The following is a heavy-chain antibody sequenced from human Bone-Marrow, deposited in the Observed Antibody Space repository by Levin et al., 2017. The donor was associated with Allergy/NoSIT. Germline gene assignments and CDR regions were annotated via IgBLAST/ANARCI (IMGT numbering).Heavy chain of an antibody. CDR2: IKEDGSEK. CDR1: GFTFSSHW. CDR3: AREIGFGSLSHWFDP. Sequence: HAGGSLRLSCAASGFTFSSHWMSWVRQAPGMGLEWLANIKEDGSEKYYLDSVKGRFTISRDNAKNSLYLHMNSLRAEDTAVYYCAREIGFGSLSHWFDPWGQGTLVTVSS. J-gene: IGHJ5*02. V-gene: IGHV3-7*01. D-gene: IGHD3-10*01.